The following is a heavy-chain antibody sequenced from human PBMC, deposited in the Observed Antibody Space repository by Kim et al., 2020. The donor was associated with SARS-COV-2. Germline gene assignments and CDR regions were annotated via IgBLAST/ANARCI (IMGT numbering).Heavy chain of an antibody. CDR3: ARDRVGYCSGGSCYSGPPYGMDV. CDR2: ISAYNGNT. Sequence: ASVKVSCKASGYTFTSYGISWVRQAPGQGLEWMGWISAYNGNTNYAQKLQGRVTMTTDTSTSTAYMELRSLRSDDTAVYYCARDRVGYCSGGSCYSGPPYGMDVWGQGTTVTVSS. J-gene: IGHJ6*02. D-gene: IGHD2-15*01. CDR1: GYTFTSYG. V-gene: IGHV1-18*01.